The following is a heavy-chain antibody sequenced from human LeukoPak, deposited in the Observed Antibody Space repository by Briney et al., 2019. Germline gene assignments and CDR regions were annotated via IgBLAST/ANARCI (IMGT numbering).Heavy chain of an antibody. J-gene: IGHJ4*02. CDR3: ARTGGSYYDILTGRYYFDY. D-gene: IGHD3-9*01. CDR2: ISSSSSCI. CDR1: GFTFSSYS. V-gene: IGHV3-21*01. Sequence: GGSLRLSCAASGFTFSSYSMNWVRQAPGKGLEWVSSISSSSSCIYYADSVKGRFTISRDNAKNSLYLQMNSLRAEDTAVYYCARTGGSYYDILTGRYYFDYWGQGTLVTVSS.